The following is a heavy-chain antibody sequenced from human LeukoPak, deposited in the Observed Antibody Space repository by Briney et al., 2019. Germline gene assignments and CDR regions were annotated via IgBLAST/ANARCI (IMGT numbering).Heavy chain of an antibody. Sequence: GASVKVSCKASGGTFSSYAISWVRQAPGQGLEWMGGIIPIFGTANYAQKFQGRVTITADESTSTAYMELSSLRSEDTAVYYCARDSPRITGARSFDYWGQGTLVTVSS. V-gene: IGHV1-69*13. CDR2: IIPIFGTA. J-gene: IGHJ4*02. CDR1: GGTFSSYA. CDR3: ARDSPRITGARSFDY. D-gene: IGHD1-20*01.